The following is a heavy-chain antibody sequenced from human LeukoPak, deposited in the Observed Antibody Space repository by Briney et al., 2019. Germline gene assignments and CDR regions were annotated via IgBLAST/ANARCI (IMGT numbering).Heavy chain of an antibody. CDR2: ITPLPGKT. D-gene: IGHD1-7*01. CDR3: ARTEALSGTALAH. V-gene: IGHV1-69*01. J-gene: IGHJ4*02. Sequence: SVKVSCKASGGGFSSYLFTWVRQARGQGLEWMGGITPLPGKTGNAERFQGRVTITADEATRTVYMELSSLRSEDTAVYYCARTEALSGTALAHWGQGTLVTVSS. CDR1: GGGFSSYL.